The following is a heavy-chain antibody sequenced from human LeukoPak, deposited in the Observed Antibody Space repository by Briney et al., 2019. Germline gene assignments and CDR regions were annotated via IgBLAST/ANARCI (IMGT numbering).Heavy chain of an antibody. CDR2: IKQDGSQK. CDR1: GFTFSSYW. D-gene: IGHD6-13*01. CDR3: ARDLGIATAGGPAGY. J-gene: IGHJ4*02. V-gene: IGHV3-7*05. Sequence: PGGSLRLSCAASGFTFSSYWMSWVRQTPGKGLEWVANIKQDGSQKYYVDSAKGRFTISRDNAKNSLYLQMNSLRAEDTAVYFCARDLGIATAGGPAGYWGQGTLVTVSS.